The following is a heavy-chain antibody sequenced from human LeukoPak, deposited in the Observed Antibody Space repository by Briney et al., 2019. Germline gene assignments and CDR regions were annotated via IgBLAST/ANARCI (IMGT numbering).Heavy chain of an antibody. CDR3: ARGSGSSYFDY. CDR2: INPNSGGT. J-gene: IGHJ4*02. D-gene: IGHD1-26*01. CDR1: GYTFTAFY. Sequence: ASVKVSCKASGYTFTAFYMHWVRQAPGQGLEWMGWINPNSGGTNYAQKFQGRVTITADESTSTAYMELSSLRSEDTAVYYCARGSGSSYFDYWGQGTLVTVSS. V-gene: IGHV1-2*02.